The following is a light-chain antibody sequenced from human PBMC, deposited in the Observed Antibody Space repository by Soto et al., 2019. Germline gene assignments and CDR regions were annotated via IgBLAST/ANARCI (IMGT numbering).Light chain of an antibody. J-gene: IGKJ1*01. CDR2: DAS. Sequence: DIQMTQSPSTLSASVGDRVTITCRASQSISSWLAWYQQKPRKAPKLLIYDASSLESGVPSRFSGSGSGTEFTLTIGSLQPDDFATYDCQHYNSYSQAFGQGTKVEIK. V-gene: IGKV1-5*01. CDR1: QSISSW. CDR3: QHYNSYSQA.